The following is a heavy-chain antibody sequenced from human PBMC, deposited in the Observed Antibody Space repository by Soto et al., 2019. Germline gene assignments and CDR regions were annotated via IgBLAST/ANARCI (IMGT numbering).Heavy chain of an antibody. CDR3: ATDRILRYFDWSPDGALGI. Sequence: QVQLVQSGAEVKKPGSSVKVSCKASGGTFSSYAISWVRQAPGQGLEWMGGIIPIFGTANYAQKFQGRVTITADESTSTAYMELSSLRSEDTAVYYCATDRILRYFDWSPDGALGIWGQGTMVTVSS. CDR2: IIPIFGTA. J-gene: IGHJ3*02. D-gene: IGHD3-9*01. CDR1: GGTFSSYA. V-gene: IGHV1-69*19.